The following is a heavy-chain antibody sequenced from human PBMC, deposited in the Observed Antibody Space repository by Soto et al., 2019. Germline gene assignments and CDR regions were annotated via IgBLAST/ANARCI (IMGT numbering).Heavy chain of an antibody. CDR1: GFIVSSYY. CDR3: AKDSIRRSFSRSSTRARDAFDI. Sequence: GGSLRLSCAGSGFIVSSYYMSWVRQAPGKGLEWISGISWDSRSVAYADSVKGRFTISRDNAENSLHLQMNSLRAEDTAVYYCAKDSIRRSFSRSSTRARDAFDIWGQGTMVTVSS. J-gene: IGHJ3*02. CDR2: ISWDSRSV. D-gene: IGHD6-6*01. V-gene: IGHV3-9*01.